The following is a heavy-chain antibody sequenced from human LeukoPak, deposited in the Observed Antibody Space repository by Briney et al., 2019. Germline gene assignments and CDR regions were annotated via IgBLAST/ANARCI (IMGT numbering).Heavy chain of an antibody. J-gene: IGHJ6*03. CDR3: ARAPYYYDSSGHYYYYYYMDV. CDR1: GYTFTGYY. V-gene: IGHV1-2*02. Sequence: ASVKVSCKASGYTFTGYYMHWMRQAPGQGLEWMGWINPNSGGTNYAQKFQGRVTMTRDTSISTAYMELSRLRSDDTAVYYCARAPYYYDSSGHYYYYYYMDVWGKGTTVTVSS. D-gene: IGHD3-22*01. CDR2: INPNSGGT.